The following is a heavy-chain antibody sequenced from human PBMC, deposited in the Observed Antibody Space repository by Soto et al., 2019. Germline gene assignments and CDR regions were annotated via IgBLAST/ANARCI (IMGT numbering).Heavy chain of an antibody. Sequence: TSETLSLTCTVSGGSISNYYWSWVRQPPGKGLEWIAYIYYSGSTNYNPSLKSRVTISLDTSKNHFSLKLSSVTAADTAVYYCARHVVTAANYFDYWGQGTLVTVSS. CDR3: ARHVVTAANYFDY. CDR2: IYYSGST. CDR1: GGSISNYY. V-gene: IGHV4-59*08. D-gene: IGHD2-2*01. J-gene: IGHJ4*02.